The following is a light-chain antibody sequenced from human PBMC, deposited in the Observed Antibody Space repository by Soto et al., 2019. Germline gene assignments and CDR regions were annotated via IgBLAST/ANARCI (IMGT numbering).Light chain of an antibody. J-gene: IGKJ2*01. CDR2: AAS. CDR1: QSISSY. Sequence: DIQMTQSPSSLSASVGDRVTITCRASQSISSYLNWYQQKPGKAPKLLIYAASSLQSGVPSRFGGSGSGPDFTLTISSLQPKDFATYYCQQSYSTPRTFGQRTKLEIK. CDR3: QQSYSTPRT. V-gene: IGKV1-39*01.